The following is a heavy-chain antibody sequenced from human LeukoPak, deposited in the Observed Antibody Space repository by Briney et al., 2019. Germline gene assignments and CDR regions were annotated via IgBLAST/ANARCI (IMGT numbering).Heavy chain of an antibody. J-gene: IGHJ3*02. Sequence: SETLSLTCTVSGGSISSYYWSWIRQPPGKGLEWIGYIFYTGSTNYNPSLKSRVTISVLTSKNRFSLKLSSVTATDTAVYYCATLTGGDDAFDIWGQGTMVTVSS. V-gene: IGHV4-59*01. CDR1: GGSISSYY. D-gene: IGHD4-23*01. CDR2: IFYTGST. CDR3: ATLTGGDDAFDI.